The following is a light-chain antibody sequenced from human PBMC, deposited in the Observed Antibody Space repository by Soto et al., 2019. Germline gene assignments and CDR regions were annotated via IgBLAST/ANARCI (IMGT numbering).Light chain of an antibody. CDR2: EVT. CDR3: SSYAGSYKLV. V-gene: IGLV2-8*01. CDR1: DSDVGGYDY. J-gene: IGLJ3*02. Sequence: QSALTQPPSASGSPGQSVTISCTGTDSDVGGYDYVSWYQQHPGKAPKLMIYEVTKRPSGVPDRFSGSKSGNTASLTVSGLQAEDEGDYYCSSYAGSYKLVFGGGTQLTVL.